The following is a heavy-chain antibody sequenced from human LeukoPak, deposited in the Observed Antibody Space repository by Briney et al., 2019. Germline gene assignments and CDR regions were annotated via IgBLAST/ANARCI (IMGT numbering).Heavy chain of an antibody. D-gene: IGHD6-19*01. Sequence: PGGSLRLSCAASGFTVSGSAMHWVRQASGKGLEWLGRVRSKGYNYATAYGASVKDRFIISRDDSKSTAYLQMSSLKSEDTAVYYCATLGETSGWYPEQWGQGTLVTVSS. CDR1: GFTVSGSA. CDR2: VRSKGYNYAT. J-gene: IGHJ4*02. V-gene: IGHV3-73*01. CDR3: ATLGETSGWYPEQ.